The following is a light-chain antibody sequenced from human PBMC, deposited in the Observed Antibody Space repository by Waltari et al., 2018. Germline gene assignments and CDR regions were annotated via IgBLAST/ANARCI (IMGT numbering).Light chain of an antibody. V-gene: IGKV4-1*01. Sequence: DIVMTQSPDSLAVSLGERATINCDASLGLLYDFDNKNYLAWYQQKPGHPPKLLIHWASTRESGVPDRFSGSGSGTEFALTISSLQAEDVAVYYCQQYLRAPRTFGQGTALEIK. CDR1: LGLLYDFDNKNY. J-gene: IGKJ2*02. CDR2: WAS. CDR3: QQYLRAPRT.